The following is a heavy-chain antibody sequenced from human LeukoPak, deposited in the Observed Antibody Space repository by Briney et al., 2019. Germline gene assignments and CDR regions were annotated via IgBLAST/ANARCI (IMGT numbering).Heavy chain of an antibody. CDR2: ISSSGSTI. CDR1: GFTFSDYY. CDR3: ARGPLAGSYLFDP. J-gene: IGHJ5*02. V-gene: IGHV3-11*01. Sequence: PGGSLRLSCAASGFTFSDYYMSWIRQAPGKGLEWVSYISSSGSTIYYADSVKGRFTISRDNAKNSLNLQMNSLRAEDTAVYYCARGPLAGSYLFDPWGQGTLVTVSS. D-gene: IGHD3-10*01.